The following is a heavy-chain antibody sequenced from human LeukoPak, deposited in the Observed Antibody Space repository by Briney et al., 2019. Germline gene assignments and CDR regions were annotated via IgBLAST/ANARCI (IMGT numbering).Heavy chain of an antibody. D-gene: IGHD1-26*01. CDR1: SGSISSSSFY. V-gene: IGHV4-39*01. CDR3: ARSRVAPTDGGGFDY. CDR2: IYYSGST. J-gene: IGHJ4*02. Sequence: PSETLSLTCTVSSGSISSSSFYWGWIRQPPGKGLEWIGSIYYSGSTYYNPSLKSRFTISVDTSKNQFSLKLISVTAADTAVYYCARSRVAPTDGGGFDYWGQGTLVTVSS.